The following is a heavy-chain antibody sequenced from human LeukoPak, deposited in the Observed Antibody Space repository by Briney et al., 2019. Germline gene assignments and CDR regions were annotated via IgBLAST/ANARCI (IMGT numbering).Heavy chain of an antibody. D-gene: IGHD3-9*01. CDR2: IYTGTT. V-gene: IGHV4-4*07. J-gene: IGHJ4*02. CDR3: ARGTEMTSFTGYYSFDY. Sequence: SETLSLTCTVSGGSISTVFWTWIRQSAGKGREWIGRIYTGTTYYNPSLESRATISVDTSNNRFSLKLISLTAADTAVYYCARGTEMTSFTGYYSFDYWGRGSLVTVSS. CDR1: GGSISTVF.